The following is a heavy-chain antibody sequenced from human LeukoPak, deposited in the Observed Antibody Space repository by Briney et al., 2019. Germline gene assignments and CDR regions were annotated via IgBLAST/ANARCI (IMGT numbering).Heavy chain of an antibody. CDR1: GFTFSNAW. CDR3: STTYYYDSSEGY. Sequence: GGSLRLSCAASGFTFSNAWMNWVRQAPGKGLEWVGRIKSKTDGGTTDYAAPVKGRFTISRDDSRNTLYLQMNSLKTEDTAVYYCSTTYYYDSSEGYWGQGTLVTVSS. CDR2: IKSKTDGGTT. D-gene: IGHD3-22*01. V-gene: IGHV3-15*07. J-gene: IGHJ4*02.